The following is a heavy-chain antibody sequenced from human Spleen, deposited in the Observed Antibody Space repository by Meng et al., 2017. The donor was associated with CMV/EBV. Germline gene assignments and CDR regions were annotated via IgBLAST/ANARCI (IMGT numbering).Heavy chain of an antibody. D-gene: IGHD2-2*01. CDR3: AREAIPDATEDY. Sequence: GESLKISCAASGFTFSGHWMHWVRQAPGKGLVGVSRINPDGCTTSYADSVNGRFTISRDNAKNTLFLQMNSLRAEDTAVYYCAREAIPDATEDYWGQGTLVTVSS. CDR2: INPDGCTT. V-gene: IGHV3-74*01. CDR1: GFTFSGHW. J-gene: IGHJ4*02.